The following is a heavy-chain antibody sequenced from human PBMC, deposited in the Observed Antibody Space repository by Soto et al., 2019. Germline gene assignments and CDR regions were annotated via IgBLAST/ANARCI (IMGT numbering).Heavy chain of an antibody. CDR1: GFTFDDYA. D-gene: IGHD5-18*01. CDR2: ISWNSGNI. Sequence: DVQLEESGGALVQPGRSLRLSCAASGFTFDDYAMHWVRQVLGKGLEWVSSISWNSGNIGYADSVKGRFTTSRDNAKNSLYLQMNSLRPEGTALYYCVRSKGGYSYGTPFDYWGQGTLVTVSS. J-gene: IGHJ4*02. V-gene: IGHV3-9*01. CDR3: VRSKGGYSYGTPFDY.